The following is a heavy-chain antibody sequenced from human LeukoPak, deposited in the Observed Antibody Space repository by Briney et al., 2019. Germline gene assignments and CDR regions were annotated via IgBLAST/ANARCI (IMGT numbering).Heavy chain of an antibody. CDR1: GGTFSSYA. CDR2: IIPIFGPA. V-gene: IGHV1-69*05. J-gene: IGHJ4*02. D-gene: IGHD3-22*01. CDR3: ARRSVSGYYYSFDY. Sequence: SVNVSCKASGGTFSSYAFSWVRQAPGPGREGMGGIIPIFGPADYAQKFQGRVTITTDESPSTAYMELSSLRSEDTAVYYCARRSVSGYYYSFDYWGQGTLVTVSS.